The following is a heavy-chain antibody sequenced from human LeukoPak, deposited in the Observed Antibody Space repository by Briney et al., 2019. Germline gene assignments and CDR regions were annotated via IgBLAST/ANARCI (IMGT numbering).Heavy chain of an antibody. J-gene: IGHJ4*02. CDR3: ARELYSSSWYFDS. CDR2: IDWDDDK. CDR1: GSSLTTSAMR. D-gene: IGHD6-13*01. V-gene: IGHV2-70*04. Sequence: SGPTVAKPTHTLTLTRTFSGSSLTTSAMRVSWIRQPPGKALERLANIDWDDDKFYSTSLKTRLTISKDTSKNQVVLTMTNMDPVDTGTYYCARELYSSSWYFDSWGQGTLVTVSS.